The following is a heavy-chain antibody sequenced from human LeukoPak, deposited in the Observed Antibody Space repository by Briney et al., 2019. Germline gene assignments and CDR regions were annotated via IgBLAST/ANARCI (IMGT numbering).Heavy chain of an antibody. D-gene: IGHD2-2*01. V-gene: IGHV6-1*01. CDR2: TYYRSKWYN. CDR3: ARDLDVVVPAADFNWFDP. Sequence: SQTLSLTCAISGDSVSSNSAAWNWIRQSPSRGPEWLGRTYYRSKWYNDYAVSVKSRITINPDTPKNQFSLQLNSVTPEDTAVYYCARDLDVVVPAADFNWFDPWGQGTLVTVSS. J-gene: IGHJ5*02. CDR1: GDSVSSNSAA.